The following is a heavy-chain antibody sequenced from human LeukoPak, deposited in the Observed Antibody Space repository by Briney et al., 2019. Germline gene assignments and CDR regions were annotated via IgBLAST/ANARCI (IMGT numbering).Heavy chain of an antibody. CDR3: AARIAVAGTEYYYYGMDV. Sequence: SETLSLTCAVYGGSFSGYYWSWIRQPPGKGLEWIGEINHSGSTNYNPSLKSRVTISVDKSKNQFSLKLSSVTAADTAVYYCAARIAVAGTEYYYYGMDVWGQGTTVTVSS. V-gene: IGHV4-34*01. CDR2: INHSGST. D-gene: IGHD6-19*01. J-gene: IGHJ6*02. CDR1: GGSFSGYY.